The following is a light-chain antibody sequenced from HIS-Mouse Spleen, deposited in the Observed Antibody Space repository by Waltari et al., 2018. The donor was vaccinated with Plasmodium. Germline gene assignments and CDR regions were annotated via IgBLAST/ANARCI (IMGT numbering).Light chain of an antibody. CDR3: QQRSNWPPLT. V-gene: IGKV3-11*01. CDR1: QRVSSY. Sequence: EIVLTQSPATLSLSPGERATLSCSASQRVSSYLSWYQQKPGQAPSLLLYDASNMATGIPARFSGSGSGTDFTLTISSLEPEDFAVYYCQQRSNWPPLTFGGGTKVEIK. CDR2: DAS. J-gene: IGKJ4*01.